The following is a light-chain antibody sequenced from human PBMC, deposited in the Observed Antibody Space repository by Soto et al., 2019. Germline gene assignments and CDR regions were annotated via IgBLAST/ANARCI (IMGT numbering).Light chain of an antibody. J-gene: IGKJ2*01. Sequence: IVLTQSPGTLSLSPGERATLSCRASQRVSNNFLAWYQYKPGQAPRLVIYGTSSRFTGIPDRFSGSGSGTDFTLTIRRLEPADSAVYYCQQFGTSPYTFGQGTKLEIK. CDR3: QQFGTSPYT. V-gene: IGKV3-20*01. CDR2: GTS. CDR1: QRVSNNF.